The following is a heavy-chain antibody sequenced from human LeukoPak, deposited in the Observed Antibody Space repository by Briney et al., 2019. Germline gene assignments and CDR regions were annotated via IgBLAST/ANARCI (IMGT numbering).Heavy chain of an antibody. CDR3: ARCAHGYDILTGYCPYYFDY. J-gene: IGHJ4*02. CDR2: IYYSGST. Sequence: SETLSLTCTVSGGSISSSSYYWGWIRQPPGKGLEWIGSIYYSGSTYYNPSLKSRVTISVDTSKNQFSLKLSSVTAADTAVYYCARCAHGYDILTGYCPYYFDYWGQGTLVTVSS. CDR1: GGSISSSSYY. D-gene: IGHD3-9*01. V-gene: IGHV4-39*01.